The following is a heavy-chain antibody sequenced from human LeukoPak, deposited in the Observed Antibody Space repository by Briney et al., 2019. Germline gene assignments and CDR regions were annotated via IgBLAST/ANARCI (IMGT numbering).Heavy chain of an antibody. CDR1: GFTFSSYG. V-gene: IGHV3-33*06. J-gene: IGHJ6*02. CDR2: IWYDGSNK. Sequence: GGSLRLSCAASGFTFSSYGMHWVRQAPGKGLEWVAVIWYDGSNKYYADSVKGRFTMSRDNSKNTLYLQMNSLRAEDTAVYYCAKDCGYSNYGMDVWGQGTTVTVSS. CDR3: AKDCGYSNYGMDV. D-gene: IGHD5-12*01.